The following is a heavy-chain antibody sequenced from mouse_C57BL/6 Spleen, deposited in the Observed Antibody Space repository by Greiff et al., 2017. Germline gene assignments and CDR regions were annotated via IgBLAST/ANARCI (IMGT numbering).Heavy chain of an antibody. CDR1: GFTFSSYA. CDR2: ISDGGSYT. D-gene: IGHD2-5*01. J-gene: IGHJ1*03. V-gene: IGHV5-4*01. CDR3: ARDRGYYSNWYFDV. Sequence: DVMLVESGGGLVKPGGSLKLSCAASGFTFSSYAMSWVRQTPEKRLEWVATISDGGSYTYYPDNVKGRFTISRDNAKNNLYLQMSHLKSEDTAMYYCARDRGYYSNWYFDVWGTGTTVTVSS.